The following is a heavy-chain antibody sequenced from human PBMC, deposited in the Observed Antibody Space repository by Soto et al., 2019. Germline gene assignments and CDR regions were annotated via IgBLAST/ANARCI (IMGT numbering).Heavy chain of an antibody. Sequence: QVQMQESGPGLVKPSQTLYLTCSVSGGSIIDSGSFYWNWIRQHPGKGLEWIGYIYYSGSTYYNRSPKRRATISLDTSKNQFSLKLTSVTAADTAIYYCARGEVVASNWFDPWGQGTLVTVSS. CDR1: GGSIIDSGSFY. CDR3: ARGEVVASNWFDP. J-gene: IGHJ5*02. V-gene: IGHV4-31*03. CDR2: IYYSGST. D-gene: IGHD2-15*01.